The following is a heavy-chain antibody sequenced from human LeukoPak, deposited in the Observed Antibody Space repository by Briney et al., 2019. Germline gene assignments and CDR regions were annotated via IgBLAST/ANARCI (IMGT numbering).Heavy chain of an antibody. J-gene: IGHJ4*02. CDR1: GFSFSIYE. CDR2: ISGISSYI. V-gene: IGHV3-21*01. Sequence: GGSLRLSCAASGFSFSIYEMNWVRQTPGKGLEWVSSISGISSYIYYRDSVKGRFTTSRDNARNELYLQLNSLRAEDTAVYYCARASGTYFEYYFDYWGQGTLVTVSS. D-gene: IGHD1-26*01. CDR3: ARASGTYFEYYFDY.